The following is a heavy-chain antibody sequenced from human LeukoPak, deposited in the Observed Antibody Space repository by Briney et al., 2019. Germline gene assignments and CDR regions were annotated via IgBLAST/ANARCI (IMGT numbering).Heavy chain of an antibody. J-gene: IGHJ3*02. Sequence: SETLSLTCAVSGGSLSGDYWAWIRQPPGKGLEWIGEISHSGSISYKLSLKSQVTISVDTSKNQFSLNLDSVTAADTAVYYCARQSVWYYGGSADAFDIWGQGTMVTVSS. CDR3: ARQSVWYYGGSADAFDI. D-gene: IGHD3-10*01. V-gene: IGHV4-34*01. CDR2: ISHSGSI. CDR1: GGSLSGDY.